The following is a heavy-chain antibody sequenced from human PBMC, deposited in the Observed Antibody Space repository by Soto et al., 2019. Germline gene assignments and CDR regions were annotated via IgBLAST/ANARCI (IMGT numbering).Heavy chain of an antibody. D-gene: IGHD3-3*01. J-gene: IGHJ4*02. Sequence: WASVKVSCKASGYTFTGYYMHWVRQAPGQGLEWMGWINPNSGGTNYAQKFQGRVTMTRDTSISTAYMELSRLRSDDTAVYYCARDDDFWSGYLDYWGQGTLVTVSS. CDR3: ARDDDFWSGYLDY. V-gene: IGHV1-2*02. CDR1: GYTFTGYY. CDR2: INPNSGGT.